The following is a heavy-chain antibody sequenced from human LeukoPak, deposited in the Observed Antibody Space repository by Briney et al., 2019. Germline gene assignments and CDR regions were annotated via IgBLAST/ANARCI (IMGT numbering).Heavy chain of an antibody. CDR1: GFTFSSYA. J-gene: IGHJ6*03. Sequence: PGGSLRLSCAASGFTFSSYAMNWVRQAPGRGLEWVSGFCGSGGTTYYADAVKGRFTISRDNSKNTLYLQMNSLRAEDTAVYYCANGNRCTSPNCLGYYYFYMDVWGKGTTVTVSS. CDR3: ANGNRCTSPNCLGYYYFYMDV. D-gene: IGHD2-8*01. CDR2: FCGSGGTT. V-gene: IGHV3-23*01.